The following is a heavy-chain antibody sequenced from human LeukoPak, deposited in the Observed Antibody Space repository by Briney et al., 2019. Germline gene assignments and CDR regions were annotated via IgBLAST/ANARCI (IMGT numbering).Heavy chain of an antibody. CDR1: GYTFTSYG. Sequence: ASVKVSCKASGYTFTSYGISWVRQAPGQGLEWMGWISAYNGNTNYAQKLQGRVTMTTDTSTSTAYMELRSLGSEDTAVYYCVSGYDYAYYYYGMDVWGQGTTVTVSS. CDR3: VSGYDYAYYYYGMDV. CDR2: ISAYNGNT. V-gene: IGHV1-18*01. D-gene: IGHD5-12*01. J-gene: IGHJ6*02.